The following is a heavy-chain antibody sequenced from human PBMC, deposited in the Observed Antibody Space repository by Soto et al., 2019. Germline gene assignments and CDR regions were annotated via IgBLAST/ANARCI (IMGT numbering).Heavy chain of an antibody. CDR2: IKSKTDGGTA. Sequence: GGPLRLSCVASGFNLSHPWMTWVRQAAGKGREWVGRIKSKTDGGTADYAAPVKGRAPISRDDSKNTVYLQMNSLKTEDTAVYYCTTGIYYDILTGYHNVAYWGQGALVTVSS. J-gene: IGHJ4*02. CDR3: TTGIYYDILTGYHNVAY. CDR1: GFNLSHPW. D-gene: IGHD3-9*01. V-gene: IGHV3-15*01.